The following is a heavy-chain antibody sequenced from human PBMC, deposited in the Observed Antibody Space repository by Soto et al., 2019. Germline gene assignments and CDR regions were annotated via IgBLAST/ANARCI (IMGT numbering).Heavy chain of an antibody. CDR3: ARETTVTTRGGYYFDY. CDR1: GGSITNKRYY. J-gene: IGHJ4*02. Sequence: ETLSLTCTVSGGSITNKRYYWGWIRQPPGKGLEWIGSIHYSGSTYYNPSLKSRVTISVDRSKNQFSLKLSSVTAADTAVYYCARETTVTTRGGYYFDYWGQGTLVTVSS. D-gene: IGHD4-17*01. CDR2: IHYSGST. V-gene: IGHV4-39*07.